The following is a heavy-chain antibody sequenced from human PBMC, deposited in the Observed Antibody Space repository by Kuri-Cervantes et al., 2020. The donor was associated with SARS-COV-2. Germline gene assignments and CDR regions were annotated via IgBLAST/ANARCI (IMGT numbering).Heavy chain of an antibody. D-gene: IGHD1-26*01. CDR1: GYTFTGYY. Sequence: ASVKVSCKASGYTFTGYYMHWVRQAPGQGLEWMGWINPNSGGTNYAQKLQGRVTMTTDTSTSTAYMELSRLRSDDTAVYYCELSGSYYEGDAFDIWGQGTMVTVSS. CDR3: ELSGSYYEGDAFDI. J-gene: IGHJ3*02. CDR2: INPNSGGT. V-gene: IGHV1-2*02.